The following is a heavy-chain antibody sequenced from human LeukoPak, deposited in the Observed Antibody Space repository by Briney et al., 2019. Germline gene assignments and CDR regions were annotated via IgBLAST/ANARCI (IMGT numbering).Heavy chain of an antibody. V-gene: IGHV4-39*01. J-gene: IGHJ4*02. D-gene: IGHD2-2*01. Sequence: SETLSLTCIVSGGSISRSSYYWGWIRQPPGKGLEWIGSISYSGSTDYNPSLRSRVIISADTSKNQLSLKLRSVNAADTAVYYCARRGAHCSSTSCYPYFDYWGQGTLVTVSS. CDR2: ISYSGST. CDR1: GGSISRSSYY. CDR3: ARRGAHCSSTSCYPYFDY.